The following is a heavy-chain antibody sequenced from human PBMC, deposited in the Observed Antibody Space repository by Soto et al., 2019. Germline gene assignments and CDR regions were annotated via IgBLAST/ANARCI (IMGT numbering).Heavy chain of an antibody. D-gene: IGHD6-6*01. CDR3: AREGIAAPLHHYYFCGMGV. V-gene: IGHV1-18*01. CDR2: ISAYNGNT. CDR1: GYTFTSYG. Sequence: QVQLVQSGAEVKKPGASVKVSCKASGYTFTSYGISWVRQAPGQGLEWMGWISAYNGNTNYAQKLQGRVTMTTDTSTSTDYMELRRLRSDDTAVYYCAREGIAAPLHHYYFCGMGVWGQGTTVTVSS. J-gene: IGHJ6*02.